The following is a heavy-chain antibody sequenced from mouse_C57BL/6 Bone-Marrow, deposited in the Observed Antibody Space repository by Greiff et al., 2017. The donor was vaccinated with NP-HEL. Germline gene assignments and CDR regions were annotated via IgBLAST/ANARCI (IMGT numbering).Heavy chain of an antibody. V-gene: IGHV1-81*01. CDR2: IYPRSGNT. J-gene: IGHJ4*01. Sequence: VQLQQSGAELARPGASVKLSCKASGYTFTSYGISWVKQRTGQGLEWIGEIYPRSGNTYYNEKFKGKATLTADKSSSTAYMELRSLTSEDSAVYFCARGGTDYGNCYYAMDYWGQGTSVTVSS. D-gene: IGHD2-1*01. CDR1: GYTFTSYG. CDR3: ARGGTDYGNCYYAMDY.